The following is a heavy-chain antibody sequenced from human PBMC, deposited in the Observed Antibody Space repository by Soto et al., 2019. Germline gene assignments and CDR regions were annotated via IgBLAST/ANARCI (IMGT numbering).Heavy chain of an antibody. CDR2: ISGSGGST. CDR3: ASRNSGWYFDY. J-gene: IGHJ4*02. Sequence: EVQLLESGGGLVQPGGSLRLSCAASGFTFSNYAMNWVRQAPGKGLAWVSVISGSGGSTYYADSVKGRFTISSDNSKNPLSVQMNGLRAEDTAVYYGASRNSGWYFDYWGQGTLVTVSS. CDR1: GFTFSNYA. D-gene: IGHD6-19*01. V-gene: IGHV3-23*01.